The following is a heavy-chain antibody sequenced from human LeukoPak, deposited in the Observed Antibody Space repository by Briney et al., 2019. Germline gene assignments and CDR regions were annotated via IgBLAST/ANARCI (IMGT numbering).Heavy chain of an antibody. Sequence: SETLSLTCAVYGGSFSGYYWSWIRQPPGKGLEWIGEINHSGSTNYNPSLKSRVTISVDASKNQFSLKLSSVTAADTAVYYCARVMGWFGGFDYWGQGTLVTVSS. CDR3: ARVMGWFGGFDY. CDR1: GGSFSGYY. D-gene: IGHD3-10*01. V-gene: IGHV4-34*01. J-gene: IGHJ4*02. CDR2: INHSGST.